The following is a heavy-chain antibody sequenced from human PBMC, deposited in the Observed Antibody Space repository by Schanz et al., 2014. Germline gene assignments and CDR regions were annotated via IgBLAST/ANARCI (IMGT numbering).Heavy chain of an antibody. CDR2: VRNKNNRYTT. J-gene: IGHJ6*02. Sequence: EVQLVESGGGLVQPGGSLRLSCAASGFTFSDHYMDWVRQAPGKGLEWVGRVRNKNNRYTTEYAASVKSRFTISRDDSKRSLYSQKNSMRAEYTDVNSCASDVDDRRGCATGKCGGNCMDVWGQGTTVIVSS. V-gene: IGHV3-72*01. CDR3: ASDVDDRRGCATGKCGGNCMDV. D-gene: IGHD3-22*01. CDR1: GFTFSDHY.